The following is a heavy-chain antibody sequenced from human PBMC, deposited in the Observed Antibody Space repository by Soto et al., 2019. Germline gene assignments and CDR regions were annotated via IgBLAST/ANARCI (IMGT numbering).Heavy chain of an antibody. V-gene: IGHV1-2*04. Sequence: ASVQVSCKASGYTFTGYYMHWVRQAPGQGLEWMGWINPNSGGTNYAQKFQGWVTMTRDTSISTAYMELSRLRSDDTAVYYCARDSGYSSGWQYYYYYGMDVWGQGTTVTVSS. CDR2: INPNSGGT. CDR1: GYTFTGYY. D-gene: IGHD6-19*01. CDR3: ARDSGYSSGWQYYYYYGMDV. J-gene: IGHJ6*02.